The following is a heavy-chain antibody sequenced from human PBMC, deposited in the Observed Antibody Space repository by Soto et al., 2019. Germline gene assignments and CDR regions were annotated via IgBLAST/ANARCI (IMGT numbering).Heavy chain of an antibody. CDR2: INPNSGGT. D-gene: IGHD3-3*01. CDR1: GYTFTGYY. V-gene: IGHV1-2*04. Sequence: GDSVKVSCKASGYTFTGYYMHWVRQAPGQGLEWMGWINPNSGGTNYAQKFQGWVTMTRDTSISTAYMELNSLRAEDTAVYYCARDRGDVWRGSDDAFDIWGQGTMVTVSS. CDR3: ARDRGDVWRGSDDAFDI. J-gene: IGHJ3*02.